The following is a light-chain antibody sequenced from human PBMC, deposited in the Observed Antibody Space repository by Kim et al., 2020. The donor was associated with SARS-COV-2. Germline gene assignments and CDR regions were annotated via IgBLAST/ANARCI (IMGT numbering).Light chain of an antibody. Sequence: SVSPGERVTLSCRASQSISTDLAWYRQTPGQAPRLLIYGASTRATGIPARFSGSGSGTEFTLTISSLQSEDFAVYYCQQYSHRWAFGQGTKVEI. CDR1: QSISTD. CDR2: GAS. V-gene: IGKV3-15*01. CDR3: QQYSHRWA. J-gene: IGKJ1*01.